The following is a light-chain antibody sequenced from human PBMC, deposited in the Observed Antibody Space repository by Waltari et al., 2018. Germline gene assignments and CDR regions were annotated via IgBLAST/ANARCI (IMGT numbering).Light chain of an antibody. Sequence: EIVLTQSPGTLSLSPGERVTLSCRASQSVTNHLAWYQQKPGQAPRLLIYGASTRATGIPDRFSGRGSGTDFTLTINRLEPEDFAVYYCQKYGTSPYTFGQGTKLEIK. J-gene: IGKJ2*01. CDR1: QSVTNH. CDR3: QKYGTSPYT. V-gene: IGKV3-20*01. CDR2: GAS.